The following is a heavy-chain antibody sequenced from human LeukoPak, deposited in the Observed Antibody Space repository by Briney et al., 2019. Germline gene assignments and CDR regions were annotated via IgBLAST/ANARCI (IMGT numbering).Heavy chain of an antibody. V-gene: IGHV4-30-4*01. CDR1: GGSISNTDSY. D-gene: IGHD3-22*01. CDR2: ISYSGNT. J-gene: IGHJ4*02. CDR3: ARAYDSSGYEDY. Sequence: SETLSLTCTVSGGSISNTDSYWNWIRQPPGKGLEWIGFISYSGNTYSTPSLESRLTISIDTSKNQFSLKLSSVTAADTAVYYCARAYDSSGYEDYWGQGTLVTVSS.